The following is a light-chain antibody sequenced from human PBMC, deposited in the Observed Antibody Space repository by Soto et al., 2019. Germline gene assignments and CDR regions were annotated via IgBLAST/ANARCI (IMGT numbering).Light chain of an antibody. Sequence: QSVLTQPASVSGSPGQSITISCTGTSSDVGGYNYVSWYQHHPDKAPKLMIYDVRYRPSXVXGRFSGSKSGNTASLTISGXXXXXXXXYYCSSYTSISTLWVFGTGTKLTVL. CDR3: SSYTSISTLWV. V-gene: IGLV2-14*03. J-gene: IGLJ1*01. CDR2: DVR. CDR1: SSDVGGYNY.